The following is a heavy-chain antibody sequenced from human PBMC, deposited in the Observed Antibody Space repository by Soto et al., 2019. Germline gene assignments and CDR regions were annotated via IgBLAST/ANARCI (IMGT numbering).Heavy chain of an antibody. CDR3: ARYSAVAGTKYYYYGMDV. Sequence: SSETLSLTCTVSGGSISSYYWSWIRQPPGKGLEWIGYIYYSGSTNYNPSLKSRVTISVDTSKNQFSLKLSSVTAADTAVYYCARYSAVAGTKYYYYGMDVWGQGTTVTVSS. CDR1: GGSISSYY. CDR2: IYYSGST. J-gene: IGHJ6*02. V-gene: IGHV4-59*01. D-gene: IGHD6-19*01.